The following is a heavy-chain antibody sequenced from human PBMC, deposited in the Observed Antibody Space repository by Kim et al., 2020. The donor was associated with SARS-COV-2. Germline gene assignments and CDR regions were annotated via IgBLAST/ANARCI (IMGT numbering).Heavy chain of an antibody. CDR2: IWYDGSNK. Sequence: GGSLRLSCAASGFTFSSYGMHWVRQAPGKGLEWVAVIWYDGSNKYYADSVKGRFTISRDNSKNTLYLQMNSLRAEDTAVYYCARRDDFWSGYYVGFYYGMDVWGQGTTVTVSS. D-gene: IGHD3-3*01. CDR1: GFTFSSYG. CDR3: ARRDDFWSGYYVGFYYGMDV. J-gene: IGHJ6*02. V-gene: IGHV3-33*01.